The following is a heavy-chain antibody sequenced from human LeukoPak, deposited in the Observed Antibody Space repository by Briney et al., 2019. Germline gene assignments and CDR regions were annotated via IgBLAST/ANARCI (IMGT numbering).Heavy chain of an antibody. Sequence: SETLSLTCTVSAGSISSYYWNWIRQPPGKGLEWIGYIYYSGSTNYNPSFRTRFPISVDPSKNQFSLKVSSLTPADPAVYYCARHVLRYFACFDYWGQGTLVTVSS. V-gene: IGHV4-59*08. D-gene: IGHD3-9*01. CDR1: AGSISSYY. CDR2: IYYSGST. CDR3: ARHVLRYFACFDY. J-gene: IGHJ4*02.